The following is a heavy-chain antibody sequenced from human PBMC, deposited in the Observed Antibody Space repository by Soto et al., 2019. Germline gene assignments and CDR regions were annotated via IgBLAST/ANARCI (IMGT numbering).Heavy chain of an antibody. CDR3: ARGGRDVSNRYFSFGMHV. V-gene: IGHV1-18*01. CDR2: ISAYNGNT. D-gene: IGHD2-15*01. J-gene: IGHJ6*02. Sequence: QVQLVQSGAEVKKPGASVKVSCKASGYTFTSYGISWVRQAPGQGLEWMGWISAYNGNTNYAQKRRGREAMTPRPSSGIECGGRGGLISSDPPVYYGARGGRDVSNRYFSFGMHVCRQGTTVTVSS. CDR1: GYTFTSYG.